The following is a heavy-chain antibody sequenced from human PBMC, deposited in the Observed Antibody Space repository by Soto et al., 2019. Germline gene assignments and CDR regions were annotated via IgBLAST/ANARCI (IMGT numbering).Heavy chain of an antibody. CDR2: IYYSGST. CDR3: ARVRGFGEFDDYDAFDI. V-gene: IGHV4-59*01. CDR1: GGSISSYY. J-gene: IGHJ3*02. D-gene: IGHD3-10*01. Sequence: SETLSLTCTVSGGSISSYYWSWIRQPPGKGLEWIGYIYYSGSTNYNPSLKSRVTISVDTSKNQFSLKLSSVTAADTAVYYCARVRGFGEFDDYDAFDIWGQGTMVTVSS.